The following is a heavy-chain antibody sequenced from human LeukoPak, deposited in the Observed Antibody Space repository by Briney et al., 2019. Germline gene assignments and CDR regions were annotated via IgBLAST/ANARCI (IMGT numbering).Heavy chain of an antibody. J-gene: IGHJ6*02. D-gene: IGHD2-2*01. Sequence: PSETLSLTCSVSGDYSSSYYWSWIRQAAGKGLEWIGRIHGSGGTSYNPSLKSRVSMSVDTSKNQVSLNLSSVTAADTAVYYCAKDRVGVPAAIYYYGMDVWGQGTTVTVSS. CDR2: IHGSGGT. CDR1: GDYSSSYY. CDR3: AKDRVGVPAAIYYYGMDV. V-gene: IGHV4-4*07.